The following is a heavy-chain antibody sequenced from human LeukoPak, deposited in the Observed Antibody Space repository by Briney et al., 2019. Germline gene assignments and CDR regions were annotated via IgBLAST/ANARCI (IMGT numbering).Heavy chain of an antibody. Sequence: GGSPRLSCAVSGFTLTNHGVSWVRQAPGKGLEWVSIITGTGGKYYGDSVKGRFVLSRDNFKNTVYMQMSSLRAEDTATYYCAKDYCRDGNCPFPFLDSWGQGTLVTVSS. D-gene: IGHD2-15*01. CDR3: AKDYCRDGNCPFPFLDS. CDR1: GFTLTNHG. CDR2: ITGTGGK. V-gene: IGHV3-23*01. J-gene: IGHJ4*02.